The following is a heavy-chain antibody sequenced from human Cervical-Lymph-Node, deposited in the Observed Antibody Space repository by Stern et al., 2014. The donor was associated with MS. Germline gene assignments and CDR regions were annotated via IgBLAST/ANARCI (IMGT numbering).Heavy chain of an antibody. Sequence: VKLQQWGAGLLKPSETLSLTCAVYGGSFSGYYWSWIRQPPGKGLEWIGEINHSGSTNYNPSLKSRVTISVETSKNQFSLKLSSVTAADTAVYYCATKRGYSYGFDYWGQGTLVTVSS. CDR3: ATKRGYSYGFDY. D-gene: IGHD5-18*01. V-gene: IGHV4-34*01. CDR2: INHSGST. J-gene: IGHJ4*02. CDR1: GGSFSGYY.